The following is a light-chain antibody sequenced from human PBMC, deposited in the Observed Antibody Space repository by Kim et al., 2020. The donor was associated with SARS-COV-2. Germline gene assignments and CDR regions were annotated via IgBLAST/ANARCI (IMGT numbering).Light chain of an antibody. Sequence: PGERAPLSGKASQSVSSNLAWYQQKPGQAPRLLIYGASTRATGIPARFSGSGSGTEFTLTVSSLQSEDFAVYYCQQYNYWPGTFGQGTKVDIK. CDR1: QSVSSN. V-gene: IGKV3-15*01. J-gene: IGKJ1*01. CDR2: GAS. CDR3: QQYNYWPGT.